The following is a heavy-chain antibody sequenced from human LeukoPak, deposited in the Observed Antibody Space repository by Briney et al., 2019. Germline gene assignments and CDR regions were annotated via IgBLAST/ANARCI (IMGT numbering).Heavy chain of an antibody. D-gene: IGHD3-16*02. Sequence: GGSLRLSCAASGFTVSSNYMSWVRQAPGKGLEWVSVIYTGGSTYYADSVKGRFTISRDNSKNTLYLQMNSLRDEDTAVYYCAKVAVWGSYRFDCWGQGTLVTVSS. J-gene: IGHJ4*02. V-gene: IGHV3-53*01. CDR3: AKVAVWGSYRFDC. CDR2: IYTGGST. CDR1: GFTVSSNY.